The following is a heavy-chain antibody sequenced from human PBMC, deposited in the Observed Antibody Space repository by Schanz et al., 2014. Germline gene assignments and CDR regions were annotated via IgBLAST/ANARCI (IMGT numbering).Heavy chain of an antibody. J-gene: IGHJ3*02. D-gene: IGHD3-10*01. Sequence: VQLVESGGGVVQPGRSLRLSCAASGFMFSSYGMHWVRQAPGKGLEWVGVISYDGSKKSYADSVKGRFTISRDNSKNTLYLQMNSLRPEDTAVYYGAKGRFGELSAFDIWGQGTMVTDSS. V-gene: IGHV3-30*18. CDR1: GFMFSSYG. CDR2: ISYDGSKK. CDR3: AKGRFGELSAFDI.